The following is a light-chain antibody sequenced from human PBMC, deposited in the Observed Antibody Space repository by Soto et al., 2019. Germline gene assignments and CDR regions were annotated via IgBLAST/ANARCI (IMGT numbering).Light chain of an antibody. J-gene: IGKJ1*01. Sequence: EIVMTQSPATLSVSPGERATLSCRASQSVSSNLALYQQKPGQAPRLLIYGASTRATGIPARFSGSGSGTDFTLTISSLQSEDFAVYYCQQYNNWPPWTFGQGTKVDIK. CDR1: QSVSSN. CDR3: QQYNNWPPWT. CDR2: GAS. V-gene: IGKV3-15*01.